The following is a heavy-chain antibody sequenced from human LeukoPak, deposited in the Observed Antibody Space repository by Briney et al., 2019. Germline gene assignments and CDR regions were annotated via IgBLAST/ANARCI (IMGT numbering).Heavy chain of an antibody. CDR3: ARVDYYYDSSGYSTRGAFDI. V-gene: IGHV4-30-2*01. J-gene: IGHJ3*02. CDR2: IYHSGST. Sequence: SETLSLTCAVYGGSFSGYYWSWIRQPPGKGLEWIGYIYHSGSTYYNPSLKSRVTISVDRSKNQFSLKLSSVTAADTAVYYCARVDYYYDSSGYSTRGAFDIWGQGTMVTVSS. CDR1: GGSFSGYY. D-gene: IGHD3-22*01.